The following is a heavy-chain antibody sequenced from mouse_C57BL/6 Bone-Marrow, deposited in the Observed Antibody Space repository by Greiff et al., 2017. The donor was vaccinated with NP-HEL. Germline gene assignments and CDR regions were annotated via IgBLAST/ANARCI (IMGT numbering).Heavy chain of an antibody. V-gene: IGHV14-1*01. CDR3: TTEGPLGLAWFAY. D-gene: IGHD3-1*01. CDR2: IDPEDGDT. Sequence: DVQLQESGAELVRPGASVKLSCTASGFNIKDYYMHWVKQRPEQGLEWIGRIDPEDGDTEYAPKFQGKATMTADTSSNTAYLQLSSLTSEDTAVYYCTTEGPLGLAWFAYWGQGTLVTVSA. CDR1: GFNIKDYY. J-gene: IGHJ3*01.